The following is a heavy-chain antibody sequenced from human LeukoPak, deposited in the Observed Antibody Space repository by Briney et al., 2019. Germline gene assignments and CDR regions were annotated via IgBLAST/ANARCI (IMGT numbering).Heavy chain of an antibody. CDR3: ARDLYCSSYSCSFDY. V-gene: IGHV6-1*01. J-gene: IGHJ4*02. Sequence: SETLSLTCAIPGDSVSSNSAAWNWIRQSPSRGLEWLGRTYYRSKWYNDYAVSVKSRITINPDTSKNQLSLQLKSVTPEDTAVYYCARDLYCSSYSCSFDYWGQGTLVTVSS. D-gene: IGHD2-15*01. CDR2: TYYRSKWYN. CDR1: GDSVSSNSAA.